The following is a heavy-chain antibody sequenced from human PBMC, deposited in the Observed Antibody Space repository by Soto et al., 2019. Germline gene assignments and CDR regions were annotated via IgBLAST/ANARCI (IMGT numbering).Heavy chain of an antibody. CDR1: GGTFSSYA. J-gene: IGHJ4*02. Sequence: QVQLVQSGAEVKKPGSSVKVSCKASGGTFSSYAISWVRQAPGQGLAWLGGILPIFGTANYAQKFQGRVTITADEATSTAYTELRSLRSEDTAVYYWASPAPSLGGATETGFDYWGQGTLVTVSS. D-gene: IGHD1-26*01. V-gene: IGHV1-69*01. CDR3: ASPAPSLGGATETGFDY. CDR2: ILPIFGTA.